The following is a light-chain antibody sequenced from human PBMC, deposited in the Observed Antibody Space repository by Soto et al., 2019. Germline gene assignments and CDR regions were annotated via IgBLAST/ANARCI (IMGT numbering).Light chain of an antibody. CDR1: QSVDSY. Sequence: EIVLTQSPATLSLSPGVRATLSCRASQSVDSYLAWYQQKVGQAPRLLIYDASNRATGIPARFSGSGSGTDFTLTISRLEPEDFAVYYCQHRSNWPPTFGQGTKVEIK. J-gene: IGKJ1*01. CDR3: QHRSNWPPT. CDR2: DAS. V-gene: IGKV3-11*01.